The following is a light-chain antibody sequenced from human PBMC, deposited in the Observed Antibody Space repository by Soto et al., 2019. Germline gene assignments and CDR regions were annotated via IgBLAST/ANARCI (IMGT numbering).Light chain of an antibody. V-gene: IGLV2-23*02. J-gene: IGLJ1*01. CDR3: CSYAGSSTLYV. CDR1: SSDVGSYNL. CDR2: EVT. Sequence: QSVLTQPASVSGSPGQSITISCTGTSSDVGSYNLVSWYQQHPGKAPKLIIYEVTKRPSGVSNRFSGPKSGNTASLTISGLQAEDEADYYCCSYAGSSTLYVFGTGTNVTVL.